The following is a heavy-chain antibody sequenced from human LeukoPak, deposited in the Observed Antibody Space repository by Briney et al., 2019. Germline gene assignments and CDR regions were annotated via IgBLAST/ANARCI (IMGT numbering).Heavy chain of an antibody. CDR3: ARDLDYSGYDPERGV. D-gene: IGHD5-12*01. V-gene: IGHV3-48*03. J-gene: IGHJ6*02. Sequence: GGSLRLSCAASGFTFGSYEMHWVRQAPGKGLEWVSYITSSGRTIYYANSVKGRFTISRDNAKNSLYLQMNSLRDEDTAVYYCARDLDYSGYDPERGVWGQGTTVTVSS. CDR2: ITSSGRTI. CDR1: GFTFGSYE.